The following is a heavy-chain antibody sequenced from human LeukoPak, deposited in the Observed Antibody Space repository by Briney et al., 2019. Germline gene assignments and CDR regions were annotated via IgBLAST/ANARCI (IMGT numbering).Heavy chain of an antibody. CDR1: GESFSGYY. CDR2: INHSGST. Sequence: SETLSLTCAVYGESFSGYYWSWIRQPPGKGLEWIGEINHSGSTNYNPSLKSRVTISVDTSKNQFSLKLSSVTAADTAVYYCARLVLGIQLKNDYWGQGTLVTVSS. CDR3: ARLVLGIQLKNDY. J-gene: IGHJ4*02. V-gene: IGHV4-34*01. D-gene: IGHD5-18*01.